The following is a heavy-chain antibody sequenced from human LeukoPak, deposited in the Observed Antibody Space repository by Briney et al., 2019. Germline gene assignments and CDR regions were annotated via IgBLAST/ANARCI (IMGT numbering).Heavy chain of an antibody. D-gene: IGHD6-19*01. J-gene: IGHJ4*02. CDR2: INRDGSST. CDR3: AREGQWLASDY. CDR1: GFTFSSYW. V-gene: IGHV3-74*01. Sequence: PGGSLRLSCAASGFTFSSYWMHWVRQAPGKGLVWVSRINRDGSSTFYADSLKGRFTISRDNAKNTLYLQVNSLRAEDMAVYYCAREGQWLASDYWGQGTLVTVSS.